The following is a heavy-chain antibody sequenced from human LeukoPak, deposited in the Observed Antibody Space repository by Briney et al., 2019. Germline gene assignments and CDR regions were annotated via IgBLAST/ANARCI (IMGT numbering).Heavy chain of an antibody. J-gene: IGHJ4*02. CDR3: ARGSYSSGHYYFDY. D-gene: IGHD6-19*01. Sequence: ASVKVSCKASGGTFSSYAISWVRQAPGQGLEWMGRIIPILGIANYAQKFQGRVTITADKSTSTAYMELSSLRSEDTAVYYCARGSYSSGHYYFDYWGQGTLVTVSS. V-gene: IGHV1-69*04. CDR1: GGTFSSYA. CDR2: IIPILGIA.